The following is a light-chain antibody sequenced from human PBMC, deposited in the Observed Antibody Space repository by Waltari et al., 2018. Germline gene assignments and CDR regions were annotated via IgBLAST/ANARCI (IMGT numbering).Light chain of an antibody. V-gene: IGLV3-1*01. CDR2: RDN. CDR3: QAWDSRTVA. Sequence: SYELTQPPSMSVSPGQTATITCSGEKLGDKYASWYQQKAGQSPVLVIYRDNRRPSGIPGRFSGSNSGNRATLTISGAQAVDEADYYCQAWDSRTVAFGGGTKVTVL. CDR1: KLGDKY. J-gene: IGLJ2*01.